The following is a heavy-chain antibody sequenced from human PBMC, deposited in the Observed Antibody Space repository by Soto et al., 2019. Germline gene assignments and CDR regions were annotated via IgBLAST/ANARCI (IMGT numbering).Heavy chain of an antibody. V-gene: IGHV3-30*18. Sequence: GGALRLSCEISGFSFRGFCMHWVRQAPGKGLEWVAAISHDGTNKNYGDSVKGRFTISRDNSKKTLYLQMNSLRPEDTALYYCAKDEYYYSRSGYYIFDSWGQGTLVTVSS. D-gene: IGHD3-22*01. CDR3: AKDEYYYSRSGYYIFDS. CDR2: ISHDGTNK. J-gene: IGHJ4*02. CDR1: GFSFRGFC.